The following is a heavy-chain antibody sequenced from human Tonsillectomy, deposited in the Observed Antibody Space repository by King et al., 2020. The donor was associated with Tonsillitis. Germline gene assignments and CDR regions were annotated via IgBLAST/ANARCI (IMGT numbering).Heavy chain of an antibody. Sequence: VQLVESGGGVVQPGGSLSLSCAASGFSFSSSGMHWARQAPGKGLEWVAFIRYDGSKKYYADSEKGRFTISRDNSKNTLYLQMNNLRSEDTAVYYCAKDYSKYGMDVWGQGTTVTVSS. CDR3: AKDYSKYGMDV. J-gene: IGHJ6*02. CDR1: GFSFSSSG. CDR2: IRYDGSKK. V-gene: IGHV3-30*02. D-gene: IGHD4-11*01.